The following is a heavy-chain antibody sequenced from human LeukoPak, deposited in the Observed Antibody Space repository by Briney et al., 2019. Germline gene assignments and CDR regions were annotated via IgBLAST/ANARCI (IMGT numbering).Heavy chain of an antibody. CDR1: GFTFSSYS. CDR3: ASTGIQLWLRDY. CDR2: ISSSSSYI. V-gene: IGHV3-21*01. Sequence: GGSLRLSCAASGFTFSSYSMNWVCQAPGKGLEWVSSISSSSSYIYYADSVKGRFTISRDNAKNSLYLQMNSLRAEDTAVYYCASTGIQLWLRDYWGQGTLVTVSS. J-gene: IGHJ4*02. D-gene: IGHD5-18*01.